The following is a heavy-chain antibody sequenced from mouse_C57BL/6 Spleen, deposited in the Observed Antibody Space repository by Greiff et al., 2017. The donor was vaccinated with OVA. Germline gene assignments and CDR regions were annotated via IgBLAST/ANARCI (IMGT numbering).Heavy chain of an antibody. CDR3: AREGDGYYDAMDY. J-gene: IGHJ4*01. D-gene: IGHD2-3*01. Sequence: EVKLMESGPELVKPGASVKMSCKASGYTFTDYNMHWVKQSHGKSLEWIGYINPNNGGTSYNQKFKGKATLTVNKSSSTAYMELRSLTSEDSAVYYCAREGDGYYDAMDYWGQGTSVTVSS. CDR2: INPNNGGT. V-gene: IGHV1-22*01. CDR1: GYTFTDYN.